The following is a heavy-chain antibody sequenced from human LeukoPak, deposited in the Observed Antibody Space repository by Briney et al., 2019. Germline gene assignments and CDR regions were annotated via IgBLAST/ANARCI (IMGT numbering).Heavy chain of an antibody. Sequence: SETLSLTCTVSGGTISTYYWSWIRQPPGKGMEWIGFIYYTGSANYNPSLKSRVTISVDASKNQFSLKLSSVTAADTAVYYCARGDYGDSDYWGQGILVTVSP. J-gene: IGHJ4*02. CDR1: GGTISTYY. V-gene: IGHV4-59*01. CDR2: IYYTGSA. D-gene: IGHD4-17*01. CDR3: ARGDYGDSDY.